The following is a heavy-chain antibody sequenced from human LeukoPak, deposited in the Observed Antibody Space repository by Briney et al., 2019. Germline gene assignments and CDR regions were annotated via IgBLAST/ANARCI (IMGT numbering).Heavy chain of an antibody. V-gene: IGHV3-23*01. J-gene: IGHJ4*02. CDR2: VNHNGGST. CDR3: AKVRGYHYDSTGSNYFDY. CDR1: GFTFSSHA. Sequence: GGSLRLSCAASGFTFSSHAMSWVRQVPGKGLEWVSTVNHNGGSTHYADSVKGRFTISRDNSKNTLDLQMNYLRAEDTAVYYCAKVRGYHYDSTGSNYFDYWDQGTLVTVSS. D-gene: IGHD3-22*01.